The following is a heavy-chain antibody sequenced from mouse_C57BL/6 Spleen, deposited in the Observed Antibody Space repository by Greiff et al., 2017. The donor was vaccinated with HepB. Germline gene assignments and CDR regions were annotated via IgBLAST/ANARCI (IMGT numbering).Heavy chain of an antibody. CDR2: IAPSDSYT. D-gene: IGHD2-2*01. J-gene: IGHJ4*01. Sequence: QVQLQQPGAELVKPGASVKLSCKASGYTFTSYWMQWVKQRPGQGLEWIGEIAPSDSYTNYNQKFKGKATLTVDTASSTAYMQLSSLTSEDSAVYYCARGVTTDYWGQGTSVTVSS. CDR3: ARGVTTDY. CDR1: GYTFTSYW. V-gene: IGHV1-50*01.